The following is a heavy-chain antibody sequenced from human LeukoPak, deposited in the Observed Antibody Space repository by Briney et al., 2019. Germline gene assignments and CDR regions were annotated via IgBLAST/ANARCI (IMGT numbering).Heavy chain of an antibody. CDR3: ATSGRISVAGTELGH. J-gene: IGHJ4*02. CDR1: GGTFSSYA. CDR2: IIPIFGTA. D-gene: IGHD6-19*01. Sequence: SVKVSCKASGGTFSSYAISWVRQAPGQGLEWMGGIIPIFGTANYAQKFQGRVTITADESTSTAYMELSSLRSEDTAVYYCATSGRISVAGTELGHWGQGTLVSVSS. V-gene: IGHV1-69*01.